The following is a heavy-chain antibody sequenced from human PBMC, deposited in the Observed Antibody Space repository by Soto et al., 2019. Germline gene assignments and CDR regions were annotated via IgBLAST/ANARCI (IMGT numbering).Heavy chain of an antibody. J-gene: IGHJ4*02. CDR1: GFTFSTYN. Sequence: EVQLVESGGGLVKPGGSLRLSCAASGFTFSTYNMNWVRQAPGKGLEWVASISSTSVYMYYANSLKGRLTISRANAKSSLYLQVNSLRAEDTAVYYCARGWLRDPWMYWGQGTLVTVSS. D-gene: IGHD5-12*01. CDR3: ARGWLRDPWMY. V-gene: IGHV3-21*01. CDR2: ISSTSVYM.